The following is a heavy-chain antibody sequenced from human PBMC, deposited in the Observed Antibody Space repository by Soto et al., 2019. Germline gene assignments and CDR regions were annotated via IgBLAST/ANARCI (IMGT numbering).Heavy chain of an antibody. CDR3: ARDDEYEANGLDY. D-gene: IGHD3-3*01. Sequence: QVQLVESGGGVVQPGTSLRLSCAASGFLFSRFGMHWVRQAPGKGLEWVAVIVNHGETKAYADSVRGRFTISRDNSRNTLFLEMSSLRVEDTAIYYCARDDEYEANGLDYWGQGTLVNVSS. CDR1: GFLFSRFG. V-gene: IGHV3-33*01. J-gene: IGHJ4*02. CDR2: IVNHGETK.